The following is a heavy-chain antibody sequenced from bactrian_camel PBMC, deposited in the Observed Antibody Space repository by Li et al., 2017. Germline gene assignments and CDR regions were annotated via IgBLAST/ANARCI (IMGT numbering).Heavy chain of an antibody. D-gene: IGHD2*01. CDR1: AYLYSRAC. J-gene: IGHJ4*01. CDR3: AADRRRHGPPSLRPGDYSV. V-gene: IGHV3S53*01. Sequence: HVQLVESGGDSVQAGGSLRLSCAASAYLYSRACMAWFRRAPGKEREVVAQIYNDGRTTYADFVKGRFTIPKDNARNWLDLQMDSLEPGDTARYYCAADRRRHGPPSLRPGDYSVWGQGTQVTVS. CDR2: IYNDGRT.